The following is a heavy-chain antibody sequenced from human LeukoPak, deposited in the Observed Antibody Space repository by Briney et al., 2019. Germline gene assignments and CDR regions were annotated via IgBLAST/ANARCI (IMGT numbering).Heavy chain of an antibody. CDR2: INPNSGGT. V-gene: IGHV1-2*06. D-gene: IGHD3-22*01. CDR3: ARDREFCDSNCYSGWFAS. J-gene: IGHJ5*01. CDR1: GYTFTDYL. Sequence: ASVKVSCTASGYTFTDYLIHWVRQAPGQGPEWMGRINPNSGGTRYAQKFQGRVIMTRDTSITTLYMELSSLRSDDTAVYYCARDREFCDSNCYSGWFASWGQGTLVTVSS.